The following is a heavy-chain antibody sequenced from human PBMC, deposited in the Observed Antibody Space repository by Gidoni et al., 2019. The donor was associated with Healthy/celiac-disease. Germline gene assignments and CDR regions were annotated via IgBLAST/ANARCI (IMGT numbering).Heavy chain of an antibody. CDR1: GGTFSSYA. D-gene: IGHD3-10*01. CDR2: IIPIFGTA. Sequence: QVQLVQSGAEVKKPGSSVKVSCKASGGTFSSYAISWVRQAPGQGLEWMGGIIPIFGTANYAQKFQGRVTITADESTSTAYMELSSLRSEDTAVYYCARDKVVRGVGPPNWFDPWGQGTLVTVSS. J-gene: IGHJ5*02. V-gene: IGHV1-69*01. CDR3: ARDKVVRGVGPPNWFDP.